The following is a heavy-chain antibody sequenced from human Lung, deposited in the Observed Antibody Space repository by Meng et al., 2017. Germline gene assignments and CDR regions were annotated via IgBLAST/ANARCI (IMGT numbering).Heavy chain of an antibody. D-gene: IGHD2-21*01. V-gene: IGHV1-18*01. CDR2: INAYNGDT. Sequence: QAQLVQSGGEVKKPGASGKVSCKASGYTFTNYVITWVRQAPGQGLEWMGWINAYNGDTNYAQTLQGRVTMTTDTSTSTAYMELRSLRSDDTAVYYCARVEVGITSGDYWGQGTLVTVSS. J-gene: IGHJ4*02. CDR3: ARVEVGITSGDY. CDR1: GYTFTNYV.